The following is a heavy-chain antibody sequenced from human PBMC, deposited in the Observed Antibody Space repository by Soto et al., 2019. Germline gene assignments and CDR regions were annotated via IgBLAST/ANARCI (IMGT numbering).Heavy chain of an antibody. V-gene: IGHV4-34*01. CDR2: INHSGST. Sequence: SETLSLTCAVYGGSFSGYYWSWIRQPPGKGLEWIGEINHSGSTNYNPSLKSRVTISVDTSKNQFSLKLSSVTAADTAVYYCAREPNSRSFYDYWGQGALVTVSS. J-gene: IGHJ4*02. CDR3: AREPNSRSFYDY. CDR1: GGSFSGYY. D-gene: IGHD1-26*01.